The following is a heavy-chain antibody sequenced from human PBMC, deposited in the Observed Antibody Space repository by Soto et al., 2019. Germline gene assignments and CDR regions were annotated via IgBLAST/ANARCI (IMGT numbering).Heavy chain of an antibody. CDR1: GGSISSSSYY. CDR3: ARHSMRDYDSSGYARHFAY. V-gene: IGHV4-39*01. CDR2: IYYSGST. J-gene: IGHJ4*02. D-gene: IGHD3-22*01. Sequence: SETLSLTCTVSGGSISSSSYYWGWIRQPPGKGLEWIGSIYYSGSTYYNPSLKSRGTISVDTSKNQFSRKLSSVTAADTAVYYCARHSMRDYDSSGYARHFAYWGQGTLVTVSS.